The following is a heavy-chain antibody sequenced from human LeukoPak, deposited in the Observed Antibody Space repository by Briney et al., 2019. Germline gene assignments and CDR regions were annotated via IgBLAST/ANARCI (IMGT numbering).Heavy chain of an antibody. CDR1: GGYISSSSYY. CDR2: ISYSEST. CDR3: ARSFGYSYGLPFDY. V-gene: IGHV4-39*01. Sequence: SDTLSLTCTVSGGYISSSSYYWGSIRQPPGKGLEWIGSISYSESTYYNPSLKSRVSISADTSKNQFSLKLSSVTAADTAIYYCARSFGYSYGLPFDYWGQGNLVTVSS. J-gene: IGHJ4*02. D-gene: IGHD5-18*01.